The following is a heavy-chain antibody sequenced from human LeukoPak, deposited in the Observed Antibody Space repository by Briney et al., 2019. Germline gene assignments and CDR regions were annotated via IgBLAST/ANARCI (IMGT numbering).Heavy chain of an antibody. D-gene: IGHD3-22*01. CDR3: AKPRTDRNYDSSGYPSYFDY. CDR2: ISGSGGST. CDR1: GFTFSSYA. Sequence: GGSLRLSCAASGFTFSSYAMSWVRQAPGKGLEWVSAISGSGGSTYYADSVKGRFTISRDNSKNTLYLQMNSLRAEDTAVYYCAKPRTDRNYDSSGYPSYFDYWGQGTLVTVSS. V-gene: IGHV3-23*01. J-gene: IGHJ4*02.